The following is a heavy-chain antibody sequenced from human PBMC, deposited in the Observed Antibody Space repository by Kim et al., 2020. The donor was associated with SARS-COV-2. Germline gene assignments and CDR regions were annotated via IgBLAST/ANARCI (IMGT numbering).Heavy chain of an antibody. J-gene: IGHJ4*02. CDR3: ARDLTYCTNGVCYTGVGDTDY. CDR2: IIPIFGTA. D-gene: IGHD2-8*01. Sequence: SVKVSCKASGGTFSSYAISWVRQAPGQGLEWMGGIIPIFGTANYAQKFQGRVTITADESTSTAYMELSSLRSEDTAVYYCARDLTYCTNGVCYTGVGDTDYWGQGTLVTVSS. CDR1: GGTFSSYA. V-gene: IGHV1-69*13.